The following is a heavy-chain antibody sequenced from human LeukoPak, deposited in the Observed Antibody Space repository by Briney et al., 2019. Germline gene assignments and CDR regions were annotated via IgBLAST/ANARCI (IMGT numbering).Heavy chain of an antibody. CDR2: INPNSGGT. Sequence: ASVKVSCKASGYTFTGYYMHLVRQAPGQGLEWMGRINPNSGGTNYAQKFQGRVTMTRDTSISTAYMELSRLRSDDTDVYYCARDSAKNNYYYYMDVWGKGTTVTVSS. V-gene: IGHV1-2*05. J-gene: IGHJ6*03. CDR1: GYTFTGYY. D-gene: IGHD3-10*01. CDR3: ARDSAKNNYYYYMDV.